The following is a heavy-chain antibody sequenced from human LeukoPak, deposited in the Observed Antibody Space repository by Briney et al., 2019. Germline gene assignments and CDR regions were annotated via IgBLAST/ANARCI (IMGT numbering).Heavy chain of an antibody. Sequence: GGSLRLSCADSGFTFSRYNMNWVRQAPGKGLEWVSSISSSSGYMYYADSVKGRFTISRDNAKNSLYLQMNSLRAEDTAVYCCARDGGVYGMDVWGQGTTLSVSS. CDR3: ARDGGVYGMDV. V-gene: IGHV3-21*01. J-gene: IGHJ6*02. D-gene: IGHD3-3*01. CDR1: GFTFSRYN. CDR2: ISSSSGYM.